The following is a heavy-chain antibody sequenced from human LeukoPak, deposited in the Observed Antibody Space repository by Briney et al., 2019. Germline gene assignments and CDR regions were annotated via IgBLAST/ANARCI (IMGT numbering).Heavy chain of an antibody. V-gene: IGHV3-30*02. CDR3: AKDGSWSCTD. D-gene: IGHD2-8*02. CDR2: IAHHGSNK. CDR1: GFTFSRNA. J-gene: IGHJ4*02. Sequence: PGGSLRLSCAVSGFTFSRNAIHWVRQGPGKGLEWVSYIAHHGSNKYYADSVKGRFTISRDNSKRPLYLHMNSLRADDTAVYYCAKDGSWSCTDWGQGTLVTVSS.